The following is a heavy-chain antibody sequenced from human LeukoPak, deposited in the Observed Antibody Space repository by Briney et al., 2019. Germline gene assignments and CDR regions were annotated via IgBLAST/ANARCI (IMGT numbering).Heavy chain of an antibody. J-gene: IGHJ4*02. CDR1: GGTFSNDA. CDR3: ARDRDSSWYYFDY. CDR2: IIPNLGMA. Sequence: ASVKVSCKASGGTFSNDAISWVRQAPGQGLEWMGRIIPNLGMALYAQKFKGRVTITTDESTSTAYMELSSLRSEDTAVYYCARDRDSSWYYFDYWGQGTLVTVSS. D-gene: IGHD6-13*01. V-gene: IGHV1-69*04.